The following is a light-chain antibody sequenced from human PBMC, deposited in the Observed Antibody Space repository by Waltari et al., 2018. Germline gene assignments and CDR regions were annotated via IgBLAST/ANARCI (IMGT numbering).Light chain of an antibody. V-gene: IGKV1-39*01. CDR2: AAS. Sequence: DIQMTQSPSSPSASVGDRVTITCRPSQSISSYLNWYQQKPGKAPKLLIYAASSLQSGVPSRFSGSGSGTDFTLTISSLQPEDFATYYCQQSYSTPLTFGGGTKVEIK. J-gene: IGKJ4*02. CDR3: QQSYSTPLT. CDR1: QSISSY.